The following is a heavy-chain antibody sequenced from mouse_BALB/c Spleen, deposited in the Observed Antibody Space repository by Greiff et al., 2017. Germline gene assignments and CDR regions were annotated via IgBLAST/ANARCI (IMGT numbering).Heavy chain of an antibody. Sequence: QVQLQQSGAELVKPGASVKLSCTASGYTFTSYYMYWVKQRPGQGLEWIGEINPSNGGTNFNEKFTSKATLTVDKSTSTAYMQLSSLTSEDSAVYYCTRHQIHYYAMDYWGQGTSVTVSS. CDR2: INPSNGGT. CDR1: GYTFTSYY. CDR3: TRHQIHYYAMDY. J-gene: IGHJ4*01. V-gene: IGHV1S81*02.